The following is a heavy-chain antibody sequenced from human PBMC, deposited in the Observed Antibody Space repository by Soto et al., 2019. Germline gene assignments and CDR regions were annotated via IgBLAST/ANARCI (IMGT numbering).Heavy chain of an antibody. J-gene: IGHJ4*02. CDR1: GFPFSSYS. Sequence: GGSLILSCASSGFPFSSYSMHLVRPAPGKGLEWVAVISYDGSNKYYADSVKGRFTIPRDNSKNTLYLQMNSLRAEDTAVYYCARELSPYSNADYWGQGNLVTVS. D-gene: IGHD4-4*01. V-gene: IGHV3-30-3*01. CDR2: ISYDGSNK. CDR3: ARELSPYSNADY.